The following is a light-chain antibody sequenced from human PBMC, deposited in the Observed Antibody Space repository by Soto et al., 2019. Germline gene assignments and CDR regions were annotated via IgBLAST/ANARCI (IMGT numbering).Light chain of an antibody. CDR1: QTISSW. J-gene: IGKJ1*01. V-gene: IGKV1-5*03. CDR2: KAS. Sequence: THSSTTLLGHVGTSVTTTCLASQTISSWLAWDQQKPGKAPKLLIYKASTLKSGVPSRFSGSGSGTEFTLTISSLQPDDFATYYCQHYNSYSEAFGQGTKVDIK. CDR3: QHYNSYSEA.